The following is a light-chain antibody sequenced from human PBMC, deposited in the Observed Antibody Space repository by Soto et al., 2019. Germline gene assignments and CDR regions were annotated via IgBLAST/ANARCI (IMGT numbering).Light chain of an antibody. CDR3: QRYNNWPLT. CDR2: GAT. J-gene: IGKJ4*01. Sequence: EIVMTQSPATLSVSPGERATLSCRASQSVSSNLAWYQQKPGQAPRLLVYGATTRATGIPARFSGSGSGTEFTLTISSLQSEDFAVYYCQRYNNWPLTFGGWTRMKIK. V-gene: IGKV3-15*01. CDR1: QSVSSN.